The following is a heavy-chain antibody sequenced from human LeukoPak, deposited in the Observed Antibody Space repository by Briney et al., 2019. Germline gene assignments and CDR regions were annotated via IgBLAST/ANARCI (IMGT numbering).Heavy chain of an antibody. Sequence: GRSLRLSCAASGLTFSSYGMHWVRQAPGKGLEWVAVIWYDGSNKYYADSVKGRFTISRDNSKNTLYLQLNSLKTEDTAVYYCTTDDKMTPFDYWGQGTLVTVSS. J-gene: IGHJ4*02. V-gene: IGHV3-33*01. CDR3: TTDDKMTPFDY. CDR1: GLTFSSYG. D-gene: IGHD3-22*01. CDR2: IWYDGSNK.